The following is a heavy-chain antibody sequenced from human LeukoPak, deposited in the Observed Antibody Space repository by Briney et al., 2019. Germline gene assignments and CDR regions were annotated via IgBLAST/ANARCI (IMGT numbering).Heavy chain of an antibody. CDR2: IIPTLGIA. CDR1: GGTFSSYT. D-gene: IGHD3-9*01. CDR3: AKEPGGYYDILTGYYKPGRNNWFDP. J-gene: IGHJ5*02. V-gene: IGHV1-69*04. Sequence: SVKVSCKASGGTFSSYTISWVRQAPGQGLEWIGRIIPTLGIANYAQKFQGRVTITADKSTSTAYMELSSLRSEDTAVYYCAKEPGGYYDILTGYYKPGRNNWFDPWGQGTLVTVSS.